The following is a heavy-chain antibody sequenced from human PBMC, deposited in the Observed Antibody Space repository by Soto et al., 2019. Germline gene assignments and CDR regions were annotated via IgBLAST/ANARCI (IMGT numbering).Heavy chain of an antibody. V-gene: IGHV3-15*07. Sequence: EVQLVESGGGFIYPGGSLRLSCAASGLTISNAWMNWVRQAPGKGLEWVGRIKTDTAGGTTDYAAAVNGRFTVSRDDSKNTLYLQMNRQKTEDTAVYYCTTGSGEGVWGQGTTVTVSS. CDR2: IKTDTAGGTT. D-gene: IGHD1-26*01. CDR3: TTGSGEGV. J-gene: IGHJ6*02. CDR1: GLTISNAW.